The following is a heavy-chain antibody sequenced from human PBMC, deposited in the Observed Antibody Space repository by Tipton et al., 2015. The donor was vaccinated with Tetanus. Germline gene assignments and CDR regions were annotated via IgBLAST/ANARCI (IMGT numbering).Heavy chain of an antibody. CDR3: ARWTSSSRSDYDYCYYCAEG. J-gene: IGHJ6*04. CDR2: IYYSGST. Sequence: TLSLTCSVSGDSIRSEDYYWGWIRQSPGKGLEWLGYIYYSGSTYNNPSLKSRVSISLDSSKNQFSLSLNSVTAADSATYYCARWTSSSRSDYDYCYYCAEGCGTETEVAVSS. CDR1: GDSIRSEDYY. V-gene: IGHV4-30-4*01. D-gene: IGHD2-2*01.